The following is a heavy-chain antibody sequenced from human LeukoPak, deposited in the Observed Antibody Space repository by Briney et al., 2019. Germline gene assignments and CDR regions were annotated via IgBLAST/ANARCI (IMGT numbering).Heavy chain of an antibody. CDR3: ARSTGRDGYNFGY. CDR1: GGSISSYY. J-gene: IGHJ4*02. D-gene: IGHD5-24*01. V-gene: IGHV4-59*08. CDR2: IYYSGST. Sequence: PSETLSLTCTVSGGSISSYYWSWIRQPPGKGLEWTGYIYYSGSTNYNPSLKSRVTISVDTSKNQFSPKLSSVAAADTAVYYCARSTGRDGYNFGYWGQGALVTVSS.